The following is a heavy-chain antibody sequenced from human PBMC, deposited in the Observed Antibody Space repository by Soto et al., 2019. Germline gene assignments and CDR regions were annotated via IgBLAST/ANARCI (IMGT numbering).Heavy chain of an antibody. Sequence: SETLSLTCTVSGGSVSSSIYYWGWVRQPPGKGLEWIGSVYYSGSTYYNPSLESRVTISVDKSKNQFSLKLMSLSAAGTAVYYCGRLEGLATISYYFDYWGQGALVTVSS. CDR2: VYYSGST. J-gene: IGHJ4*02. CDR3: GRLEGLATISYYFDY. D-gene: IGHD3-9*01. CDR1: GGSVSSSIYY. V-gene: IGHV4-39*01.